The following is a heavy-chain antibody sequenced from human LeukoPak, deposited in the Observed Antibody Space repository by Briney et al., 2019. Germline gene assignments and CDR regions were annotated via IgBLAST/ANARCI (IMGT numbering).Heavy chain of an antibody. CDR3: ARGRSYYDSSGYYYSFDY. CDR2: INPNSGGT. Sequence: GASVKVSCKASGYTFTGYYMHWVRQPPGQGLEWMGWINPNSGGTNYAQKFQGRVTMTRDTSISTAYMELSRLRSDDTAVYYCARGRSYYDSSGYYYSFDYWGQGTLVTVSS. CDR1: GYTFTGYY. V-gene: IGHV1-2*02. D-gene: IGHD3-22*01. J-gene: IGHJ4*02.